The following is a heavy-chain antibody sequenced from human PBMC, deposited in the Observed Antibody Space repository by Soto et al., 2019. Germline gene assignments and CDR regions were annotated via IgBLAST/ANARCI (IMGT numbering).Heavy chain of an antibody. Sequence: QVQLVQSGPEVKKPGASVKVSCKASGYTFSSYGISWVRQAPGQGLEWMGWISAYNGNKNYAQKLQGRGTMTTDTSTSTADLAPRRLRSDDTAGYYCARDGPPLDYWGQGTLVTVSS. CDR1: GYTFSSYG. CDR3: ARDGPPLDY. CDR2: ISAYNGNK. V-gene: IGHV1-18*01. J-gene: IGHJ4*02.